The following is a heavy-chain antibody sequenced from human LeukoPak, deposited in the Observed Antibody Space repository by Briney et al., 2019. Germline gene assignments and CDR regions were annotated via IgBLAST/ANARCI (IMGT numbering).Heavy chain of an antibody. CDR2: ISAYNGNT. V-gene: IGHV1-18*01. CDR1: GGTFSSYA. J-gene: IGHJ4*02. Sequence: ASVKVSCKASGGTFSSYAISWVRQAPGQGLEWMGWISAYNGNTNYAQKLQGRVTMTTDTSTSTAYMELRSLRSDDTAVYYCARAYYGSGSYYDEGDYWGQGTLVTVSS. D-gene: IGHD3-10*01. CDR3: ARAYYGSGSYYDEGDY.